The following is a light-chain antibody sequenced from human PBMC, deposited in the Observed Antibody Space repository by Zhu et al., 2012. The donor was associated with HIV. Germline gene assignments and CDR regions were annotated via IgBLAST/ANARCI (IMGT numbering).Light chain of an antibody. CDR3: QHYVPSPMYT. Sequence: EIVLTQSPGTLSLSPGERAPLSCRASQTVSRNYLAWYQQKPGQAPRLLIYGASRRVTGIPDRFSGSGSGTDFTLTISRLEPEDFAVYYCQHYVPSPMYTFGQGTKLEIK. J-gene: IGKJ2*01. CDR2: GAS. CDR1: QTVSRNY. V-gene: IGKV3-20*01.